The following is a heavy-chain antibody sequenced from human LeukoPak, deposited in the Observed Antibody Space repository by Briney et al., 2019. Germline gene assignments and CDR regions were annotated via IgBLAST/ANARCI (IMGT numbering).Heavy chain of an antibody. V-gene: IGHV1-2*06. J-gene: IGHJ4*02. Sequence: ASVKVSCKASGYSFTGYFIHWVRQAPGQGLEWMGRINPNSGGTNYAQKFQGRVTMTRDTSISTAYMELSSLRSDDTAVYYCARDSLAAVVDFWGRGTLVTVSS. CDR1: GYSFTGYF. D-gene: IGHD2-15*01. CDR2: INPNSGGT. CDR3: ARDSLAAVVDF.